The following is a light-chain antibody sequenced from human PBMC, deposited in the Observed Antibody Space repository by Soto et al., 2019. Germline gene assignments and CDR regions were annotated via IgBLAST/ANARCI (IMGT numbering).Light chain of an antibody. CDR1: QSVNSN. Sequence: EVVVTQSPATLSVSPGERATLSCRASQSVNSNLAWYPQKPGQAPRLLIYGASTRATGIPATFSGSGSGTDFTLNIASLQSEDFAIYYCQQYNNWPRTFGQGTRVEIK. CDR2: GAS. J-gene: IGKJ1*01. CDR3: QQYNNWPRT. V-gene: IGKV3-15*01.